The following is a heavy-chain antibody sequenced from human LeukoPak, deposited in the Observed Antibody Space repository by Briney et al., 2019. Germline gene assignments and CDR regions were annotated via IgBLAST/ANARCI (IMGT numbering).Heavy chain of an antibody. J-gene: IGHJ4*02. D-gene: IGHD3-9*01. CDR1: GVSFFSYY. CDR2: IHYSGTT. V-gene: IGHV4-59*08. CDR3: ATGRSIRYFDY. Sequence: PSETLSLTCTVSGVSFFSYYWNWIRQPPGQGLEWIGYIHYSGTTNYNPSLKSRVTISVDTSKSQFSLQLTSATAADTAMYYCATGRSIRYFDYWGQGTLLSVSS.